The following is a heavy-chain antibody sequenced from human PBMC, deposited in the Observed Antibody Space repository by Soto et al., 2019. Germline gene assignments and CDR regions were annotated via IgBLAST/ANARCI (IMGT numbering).Heavy chain of an antibody. D-gene: IGHD3-22*01. V-gene: IGHV3-48*02. J-gene: IGHJ3*02. CDR2: ISSSSTI. CDR1: GFTFSSYS. CDR3: ASQTYYYDSSGPYPPGDAFDI. Sequence: PGGSLRLSCAASGFTFSSYSMNWVRQAPGKGLEWVSYISSSSTIYYADSVKGRFTISRDNAKNSLYLQMNSLRDEDTAVYYCASQTYYYDSSGPYPPGDAFDIWGQGTMVTVSS.